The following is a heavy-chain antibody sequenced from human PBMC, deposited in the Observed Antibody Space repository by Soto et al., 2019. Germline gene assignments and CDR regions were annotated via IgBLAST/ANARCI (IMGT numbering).Heavy chain of an antibody. Sequence: SETLSLTCTVSGGSISSYYGSWIRQPPGKGLEWIGYIYYSGSTNYNPSLKSRVTISVDTSKNQFSLKLSSVTAADTAVYYCARGLPIITMIVVVHDAFDIWGQGTMVTVSS. V-gene: IGHV4-59*01. CDR3: ARGLPIITMIVVVHDAFDI. CDR1: GGSISSYY. J-gene: IGHJ3*02. CDR2: IYYSGST. D-gene: IGHD3-22*01.